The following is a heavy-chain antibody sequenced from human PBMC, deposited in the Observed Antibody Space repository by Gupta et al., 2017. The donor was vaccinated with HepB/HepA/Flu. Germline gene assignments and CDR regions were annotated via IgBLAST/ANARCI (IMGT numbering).Heavy chain of an antibody. CDR1: GGTFSSYA. CDR3: ASSSRDGSRNNWFDP. Sequence: QVQLVQSGAEVKKPGSSVKVSCKASGGTFSSYAISWVRQAPGQGLEWMGRIIPILGIANYAQKFQGRVTITADKSTSTAYMELSSLRSEDTAVYYCASSSRDGSRNNWFDPWGQGTLVTVSS. D-gene: IGHD5-24*01. V-gene: IGHV1-69*04. CDR2: IIPILGIA. J-gene: IGHJ5*02.